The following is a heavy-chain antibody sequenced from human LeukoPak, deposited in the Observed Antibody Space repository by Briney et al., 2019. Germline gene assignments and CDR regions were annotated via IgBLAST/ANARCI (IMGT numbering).Heavy chain of an antibody. J-gene: IGHJ4*02. Sequence: GGSLRLSCAASGFTSTNYDMNWVRQAPGKGLEWVSVLIGSSGSTDYADSVKGRFTISRDKSKNTLFLQMNSLRAEDTAIYFCAKGSYDNSEIGYFDSWGQGTLVTVSS. D-gene: IGHD3-22*01. V-gene: IGHV3-23*01. CDR1: GFTSTNYD. CDR3: AKGSYDNSEIGYFDS. CDR2: LIGSSGST.